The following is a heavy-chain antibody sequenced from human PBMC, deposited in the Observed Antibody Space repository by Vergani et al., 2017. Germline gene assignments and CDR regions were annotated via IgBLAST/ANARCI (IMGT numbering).Heavy chain of an antibody. J-gene: IGHJ6*02. CDR3: TTGRGYNAYYYYGMDV. V-gene: IGHV3-15*01. D-gene: IGHD5-24*01. CDR1: GFTFSNAW. Sequence: CAASGFTFSNAWMSWVRQAPGKGLEWVGRIKSKTDGGTTDYAAPVKGRFTISRDDSKNTLYLQMNSLKTEDTAVYYCTTGRGYNAYYYYGMDVWGQGTTVTVSS. CDR2: IKSKTDGGTT.